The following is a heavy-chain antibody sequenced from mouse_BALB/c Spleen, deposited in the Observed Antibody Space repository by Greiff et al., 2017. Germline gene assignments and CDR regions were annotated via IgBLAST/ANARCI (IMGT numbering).Heavy chain of an antibody. D-gene: IGHD2-4*01. J-gene: IGHJ4*01. CDR2: IWAGGST. V-gene: IGHV2-9*02. CDR1: GFSLTSYG. CDR3: ARVHDYDVMSGAMDY. Sequence: VQLQESGPGLVAPSQSLSITCTVSGFSLTSYGVHWVRQPPGKGLEWLGVIWAGGSTNYNSALMSRLSISKDNSKSQVFLKMNSLQTDDTAMYYCARVHDYDVMSGAMDYWGQGTSVTVSS.